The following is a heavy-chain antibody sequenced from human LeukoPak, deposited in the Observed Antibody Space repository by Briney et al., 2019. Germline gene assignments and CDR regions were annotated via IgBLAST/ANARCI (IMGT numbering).Heavy chain of an antibody. D-gene: IGHD3-22*01. CDR3: ARDPGYYDSSGYRFDY. CDR2: ISSSGSTI. V-gene: IGHV3-11*01. CDR1: GFTFSDYY. J-gene: IGHJ4*02. Sequence: GGSLRLSCAASGFTFSDYYMSWIRQAPGKGLEWVSYISSSGSTIYYADSLKGRFTISRDNAKNSLYLQMNSLRAEDTAVYYCARDPGYYDSSGYRFDYWGQGTLVTVSS.